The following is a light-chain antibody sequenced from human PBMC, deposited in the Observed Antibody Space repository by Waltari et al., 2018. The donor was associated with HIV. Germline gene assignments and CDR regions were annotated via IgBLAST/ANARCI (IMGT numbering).Light chain of an antibody. Sequence: QSALTQPRSVSGSPGQSVTISCSGTSSDLGAYNYVSWYQQHPGRAPKLMIYDVSQRPSRVPDRFTGSKSGNTASLTISGLQAEDEADYYCCSYAGSYTFYVFGTGTKVTVL. CDR2: DVS. CDR1: SSDLGAYNY. J-gene: IGLJ1*01. CDR3: CSYAGSYTFYV. V-gene: IGLV2-11*01.